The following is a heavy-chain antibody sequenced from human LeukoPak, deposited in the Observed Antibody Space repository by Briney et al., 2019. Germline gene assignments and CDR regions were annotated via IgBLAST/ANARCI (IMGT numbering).Heavy chain of an antibody. J-gene: IGHJ5*02. CDR3: ARGGPFDP. V-gene: IGHV6-1*01. CDR1: GDSVSSNSAA. CDR2: TYYRSKWYN. Sequence: SQTLSLTCAISGDSVSSNSAAWNWLRQSPSRGLEWLGRTYYRSKWYNEYALSVKSRISINADTSKHQFSLHLTSVTPEDTAVYYCARGGPFDPWGQGTLVTVSS.